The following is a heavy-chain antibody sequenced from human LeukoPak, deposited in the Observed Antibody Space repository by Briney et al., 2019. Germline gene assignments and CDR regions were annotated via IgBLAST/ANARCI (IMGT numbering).Heavy chain of an antibody. D-gene: IGHD2-21*01. CDR1: GYTFTSYY. CDR3: ATGPMWRADY. Sequence: ASVKVSCKASGYTFTSYYMHWVRQAPGQGLEWMGGFDPEDGETIYAQKFQGRVTMTEDTSTDTAYMELSSLRSEDTAVYYCATGPMWRADYWGQGTLVTVSS. V-gene: IGHV1-24*01. CDR2: FDPEDGET. J-gene: IGHJ4*02.